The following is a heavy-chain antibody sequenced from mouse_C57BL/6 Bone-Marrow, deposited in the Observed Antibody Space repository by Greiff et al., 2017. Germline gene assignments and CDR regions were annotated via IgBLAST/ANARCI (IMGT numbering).Heavy chain of an antibody. CDR2: IDPSDSYT. CDR3: ARDGSSYNYAMDY. D-gene: IGHD1-1*01. CDR1: GYTFTSYW. V-gene: IGHV1-69*01. J-gene: IGHJ4*01. Sequence: QVQLQQPGAELVMPGASVKLSCKASGYTFTSYWMHWVKQRPGQGLEWIGEIDPSDSYTNYNQKFKGKSTLTVDKSSSTAYMQLSSLTSEDSAVYYCARDGSSYNYAMDYWGQGTSVTVCS.